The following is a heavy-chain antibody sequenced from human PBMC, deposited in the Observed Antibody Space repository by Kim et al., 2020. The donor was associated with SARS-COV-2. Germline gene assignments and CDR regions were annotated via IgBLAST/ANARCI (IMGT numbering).Heavy chain of an antibody. CDR3: ARVYYDMLTGYQPCDY. Sequence: SVKCRFTISRDNAKNSLYLKMNCLRAEDTAVYYCARVYYDMLTGYQPCDYWGQGTLVTVSS. D-gene: IGHD3-9*01. J-gene: IGHJ4*02. V-gene: IGHV3-21*01.